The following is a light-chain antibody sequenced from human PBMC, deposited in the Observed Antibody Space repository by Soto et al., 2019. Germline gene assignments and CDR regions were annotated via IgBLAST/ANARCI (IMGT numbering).Light chain of an antibody. CDR2: GAS. CDR1: QSVSNNY. Sequence: EIVLTQSPGTVSLSPGERATLSCRASQSVSNNYLAWYQQKPGQAPRLLIYGASNRATGIPDRFSASGSGTDFTLTISSLEPEDFAVYYCQQYVASPYTFGQGTK. V-gene: IGKV3-20*01. J-gene: IGKJ2*01. CDR3: QQYVASPYT.